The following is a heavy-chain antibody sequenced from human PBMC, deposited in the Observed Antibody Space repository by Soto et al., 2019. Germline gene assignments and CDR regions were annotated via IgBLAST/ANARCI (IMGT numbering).Heavy chain of an antibody. Sequence: ESGGGLVQPGGSLRLSCAASGFTFSTYGMNWVRQVPGKGLEWVSSISGSGDSTNYADSVKGRFTISRDNSKNTLYLQMSSLRVEDTAVYYCAKGDRIAAAGSIDYWGQGTLVTVSS. V-gene: IGHV3-23*01. D-gene: IGHD6-13*01. CDR3: AKGDRIAAAGSIDY. CDR2: ISGSGDST. J-gene: IGHJ4*02. CDR1: GFTFSTYG.